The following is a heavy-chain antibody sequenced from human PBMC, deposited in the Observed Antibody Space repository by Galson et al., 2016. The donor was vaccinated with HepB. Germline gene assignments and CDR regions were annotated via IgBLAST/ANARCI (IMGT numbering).Heavy chain of an antibody. CDR1: GFTFSSHW. V-gene: IGHV3-74*01. D-gene: IGHD3-10*01. J-gene: IGHJ4*02. CDR2: INTDGSST. CDR3: ARKIPSRGKSDY. Sequence: SLRLSCAASGFTFSSHWMHWVRQAPGKGLVWVSRINTDGSSTSYADSVKGRFTISRDNAKNSLYLQMNSLRDEDTAVYYCARKIPSRGKSDYWGQGTLVTVSS.